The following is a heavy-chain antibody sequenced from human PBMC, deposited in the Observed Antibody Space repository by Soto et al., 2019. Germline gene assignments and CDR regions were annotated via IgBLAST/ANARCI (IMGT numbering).Heavy chain of an antibody. Sequence: GGSLRLSCVASGFTFSDYSMSWIRQAPGKGLEWLAFIDSRGRTLSYADSVRGRFTTSRDNAENSVYLQMDSLRADDTAVYYCARQAARNYIDSWGQGNSVTVSS. J-gene: IGHJ4*02. CDR3: ARQAARNYIDS. V-gene: IGHV3-11*01. CDR1: GFTFSDYS. CDR2: IDSRGRTL. D-gene: IGHD6-6*01.